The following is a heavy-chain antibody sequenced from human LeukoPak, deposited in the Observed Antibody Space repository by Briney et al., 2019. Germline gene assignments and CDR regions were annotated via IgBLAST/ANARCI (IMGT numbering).Heavy chain of an antibody. CDR2: IYYSGST. J-gene: IGHJ4*02. Sequence: PSETLSLTCAVYGGSFSGYYWSWIRQHPEKGLEWIGFIYYSGSTYYKTSLKSRVTISIDTSKNQFSLKLSSVTAADTAVYYCVGLGSSWYRSLDSWGQGTLVTVSS. CDR3: VGLGSSWYRSLDS. V-gene: IGHV4-31*11. CDR1: GGSFSGYY. D-gene: IGHD6-13*01.